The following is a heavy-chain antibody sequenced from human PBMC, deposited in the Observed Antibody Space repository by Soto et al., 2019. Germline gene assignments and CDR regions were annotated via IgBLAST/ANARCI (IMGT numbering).Heavy chain of an antibody. CDR2: IYHSGTT. Sequence: QVQLQESGPGLVKPSETLSLTCTVSGGSITRGGYYWSWLRPHPGKGLEGNGDIYHSGTTFYNPSLKSRVTLSVDTSKHQFSLKLASVSAADTAVYYCARDPAPWGQGTLVTVSS. CDR3: ARDPAP. J-gene: IGHJ5*02. CDR1: GGSITRGGYY. V-gene: IGHV4-31*03.